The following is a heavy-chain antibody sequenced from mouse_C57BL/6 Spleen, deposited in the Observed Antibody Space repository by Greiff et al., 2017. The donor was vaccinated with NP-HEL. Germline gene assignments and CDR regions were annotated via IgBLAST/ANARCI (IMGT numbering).Heavy chain of an antibody. CDR1: GYTFTSYG. D-gene: IGHD2-4*01. CDR2: IYPRSGNT. V-gene: IGHV1-81*01. J-gene: IGHJ4*01. CDR3: ARERDDYDGGNYYAMDY. Sequence: VQLQQSGAELARPGASVKLSCKASGYTFTSYGISWVKQRTGQGLEWIGEIYPRSGNTYYNEKFKGKATLTADKSSSTAYMELRSLTSEDSAVYFCARERDDYDGGNYYAMDYWGQGTSVTVSS.